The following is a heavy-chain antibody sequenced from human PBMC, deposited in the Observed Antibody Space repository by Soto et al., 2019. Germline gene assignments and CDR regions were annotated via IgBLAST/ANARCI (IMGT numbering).Heavy chain of an antibody. CDR3: ARGRHGDYVVGLGHNWFDP. CDR1: GFTFSSYA. J-gene: IGHJ5*02. V-gene: IGHV3-64*01. Sequence: EVQLVESGGGLVQPGGSLRLSCAASGFTFSSYAMHWVRQAPGKGLEYVSAISSNGGSTYYANSVKGRFTISRDNSKNTLYLQMGSLRAEDMAVYYCARGRHGDYVVGLGHNWFDPWGQGTLVTVSS. CDR2: ISSNGGST. D-gene: IGHD4-17*01.